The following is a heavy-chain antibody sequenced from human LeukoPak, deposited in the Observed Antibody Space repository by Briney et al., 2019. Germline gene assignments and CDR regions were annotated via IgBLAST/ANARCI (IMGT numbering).Heavy chain of an antibody. Sequence: SETLSLTCTVSGGSISSYYWSWIRQPPGKGLEWIGYIYYSGSTNYNPSLKSRVTISVDTPKNQFSLKLSSVTAADTAVYYCATSIAAAGQNWFDPWGQGTLVTVSS. CDR1: GGSISSYY. D-gene: IGHD6-13*01. V-gene: IGHV4-59*08. J-gene: IGHJ5*02. CDR2: IYYSGST. CDR3: ATSIAAAGQNWFDP.